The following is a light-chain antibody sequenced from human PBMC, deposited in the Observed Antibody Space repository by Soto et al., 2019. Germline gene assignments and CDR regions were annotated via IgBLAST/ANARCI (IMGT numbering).Light chain of an antibody. Sequence: DIVMTQSPDSLAVSLGERATINCKSSQSVLYSSNNENYLAWYQQKLRQPPKLLVYWASTRESGVPDRFTDSGSGTDFTLTISSLQAGDVALFYCQQYHTTPRTFGQGTKLEIK. CDR3: QQYHTTPRT. CDR1: QSVLYSSNNENY. CDR2: WAS. J-gene: IGKJ2*01. V-gene: IGKV4-1*01.